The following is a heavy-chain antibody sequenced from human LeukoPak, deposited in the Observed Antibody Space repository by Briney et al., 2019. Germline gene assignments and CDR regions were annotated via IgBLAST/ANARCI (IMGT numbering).Heavy chain of an antibody. CDR1: GFTFSSYS. Sequence: GGSLRLSCAASGFTFSSYSMNWVRQAPGKGLEWVSSISSSSSYIYYADSVKGRFTISRDDAKNSLYLQMNSLRAEDTAVYYCARDVRYSSGWSEVNWFDPWGQGTLVTVSS. D-gene: IGHD6-19*01. V-gene: IGHV3-21*01. CDR2: ISSSSSYI. J-gene: IGHJ5*02. CDR3: ARDVRYSSGWSEVNWFDP.